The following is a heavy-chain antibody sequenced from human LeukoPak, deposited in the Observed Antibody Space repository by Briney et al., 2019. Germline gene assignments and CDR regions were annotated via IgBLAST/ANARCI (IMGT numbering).Heavy chain of an antibody. CDR1: GYTFTSYY. J-gene: IGHJ4*02. Sequence: ASVKVSCKASGYTFTSYYMHWVRQAPGQGLEWMGIINPSGGSTSYAQKLQGRVTMTRDTSISTAYMELSRLRSDDTAVYYCARRAVYGDYVWFDYWGQGTLVTVSS. V-gene: IGHV1-46*01. D-gene: IGHD4-17*01. CDR2: INPSGGST. CDR3: ARRAVYGDYVWFDY.